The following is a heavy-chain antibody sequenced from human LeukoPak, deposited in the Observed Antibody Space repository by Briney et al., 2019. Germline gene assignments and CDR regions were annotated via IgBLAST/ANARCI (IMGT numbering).Heavy chain of an antibody. D-gene: IGHD3-22*01. CDR3: ARSGGYYWTFDY. CDR1: GGSISSGGYS. V-gene: IGHV4-30-2*01. CDR2: IYHSGST. J-gene: IGHJ4*02. Sequence: KPSETLSLTCAGSGGSISSGGYSWSWIRQPPGKGLEWIGYIYHSGSTYYNPSLKSRVTISVDRSKNQFSLKLSSVTAADTAVYYCARSGGYYWTFDYWGQGTLVTVSS.